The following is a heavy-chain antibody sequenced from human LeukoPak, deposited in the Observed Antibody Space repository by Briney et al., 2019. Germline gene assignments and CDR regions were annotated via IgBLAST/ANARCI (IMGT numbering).Heavy chain of an antibody. CDR1: GFTFSSYA. CDR3: ARSSGGKFDY. D-gene: IGHD1-26*01. CDR2: ISGSGGST. Sequence: GGSLRLSCAASGFTFSSYAMSWVRQASAKGLEWASAISGSGGSTYYADSVKGRFTISRDNAKNSLYLQMNSLRDEDTAVYYCARSSGGKFDYWGQGTLVTVSS. J-gene: IGHJ4*02. V-gene: IGHV3-23*01.